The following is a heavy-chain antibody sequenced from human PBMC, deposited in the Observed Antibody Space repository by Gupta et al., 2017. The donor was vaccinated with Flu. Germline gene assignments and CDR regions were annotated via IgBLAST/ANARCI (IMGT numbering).Heavy chain of an antibody. Sequence: QMQLVQSGPEVKKPGTSVKVSCRSSGFHFISPAVQWVRQARGQRLEWIGWIVVGSGNTDYAQKFQGRVTITRDMSTGTAYMELSSLRSEDTAVYYCAAPADENNSGGYRDFRHWGQGTLVTVSS. D-gene: IGHD3-22*01. CDR1: GFHFISPA. V-gene: IGHV1-58*01. CDR2: IVVGSGNT. J-gene: IGHJ1*01. CDR3: AAPADENNSGGYRDFRH.